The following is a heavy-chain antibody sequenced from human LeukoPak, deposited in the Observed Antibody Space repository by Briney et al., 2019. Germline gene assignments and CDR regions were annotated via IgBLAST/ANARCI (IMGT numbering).Heavy chain of an antibody. D-gene: IGHD3-10*01. CDR3: ARVGLTMVRGVIITDAFDI. CDR1: GGSISSYY. V-gene: IGHV4-59*01. Sequence: SETLSLTCTVSGGSISSYYWSWIRQPPGKGLEWIGYIYYSGSTNYNPSLKSRATISVDTSKNQFSLKLSSVTAADTAVYYCARVGLTMVRGVIITDAFDIWGQGTMVTVSS. CDR2: IYYSGST. J-gene: IGHJ3*02.